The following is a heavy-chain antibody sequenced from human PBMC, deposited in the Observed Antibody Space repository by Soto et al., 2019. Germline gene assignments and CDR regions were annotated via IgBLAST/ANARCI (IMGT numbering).Heavy chain of an antibody. Sequence: PGGALGLTCEASGITFGSHAMNWVRQAPGEGLEWVSAITDTGGDTKYADSVRGRFTMSRDNSKKTLYLQMNSLRVEDSALYYCARGSTDSYPGSRIFDFWGRGTLVPVSS. CDR1: GITFGSHA. CDR2: ITDTGGDT. J-gene: IGHJ4*02. CDR3: ARGSTDSYPGSRIFDF. V-gene: IGHV3-23*01. D-gene: IGHD3-10*01.